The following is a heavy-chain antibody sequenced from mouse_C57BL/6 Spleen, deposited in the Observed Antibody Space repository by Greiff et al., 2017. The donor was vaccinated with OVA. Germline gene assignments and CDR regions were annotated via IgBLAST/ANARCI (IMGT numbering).Heavy chain of an antibody. D-gene: IGHD1-1*01. CDR2: IRSKSNNYAT. Sequence: EVKVVESGGGLVQPKGSLKLSCAASGFSFNTYAMNWVRQAPGKGLEWVARIRSKSNNYATYYADSVKDRFTISRDDSESMLYLQMNNLKTEDTAMYYCVRQGDPYYYGSSYDWYFDVWGTGTTVTVSS. CDR3: VRQGDPYYYGSSYDWYFDV. V-gene: IGHV10-1*01. J-gene: IGHJ1*03. CDR1: GFSFNTYA.